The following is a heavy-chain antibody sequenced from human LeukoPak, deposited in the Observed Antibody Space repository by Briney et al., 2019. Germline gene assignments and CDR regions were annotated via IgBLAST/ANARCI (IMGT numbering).Heavy chain of an antibody. J-gene: IGHJ4*02. D-gene: IGHD3-22*01. Sequence: SETLSLTCAVYGGSFSGYYWSWIRQPPGKGLEWIGEINHSGSTNYNPSLKSRVTISVDTSKNQFSLKLSSVTAADTAVYYCARVPPNYYDSSGYYPNWGQGTLVTVSS. CDR3: ARVPPNYYDSSGYYPN. CDR1: GGSFSGYY. V-gene: IGHV4-34*01. CDR2: INHSGST.